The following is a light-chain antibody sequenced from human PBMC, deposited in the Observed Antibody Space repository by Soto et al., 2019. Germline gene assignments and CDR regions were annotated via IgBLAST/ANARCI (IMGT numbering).Light chain of an antibody. CDR1: RSISSW. Sequence: DIPMTQSPSTLSASVGDRVTITCRASRSISSWLAWYQQKPGKAPKLLIYDVSSLQSGVPPRFSGSGSGTEFTLTIRSLQPDDFATYHRQQYNSHRTFGQGTKVEIK. J-gene: IGKJ1*01. CDR3: QQYNSHRT. V-gene: IGKV1-5*01. CDR2: DVS.